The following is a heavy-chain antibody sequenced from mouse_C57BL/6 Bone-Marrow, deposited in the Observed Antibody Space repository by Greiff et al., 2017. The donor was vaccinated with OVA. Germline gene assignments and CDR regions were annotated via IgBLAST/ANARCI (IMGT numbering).Heavy chain of an antibody. CDR2: ISYDGSN. D-gene: IGHD2-10*02. V-gene: IGHV3-6*01. CDR1: GYSITSGYY. CDR3: ARSEGYGNYAMDY. J-gene: IGHJ4*01. Sequence: EVQLMESGPGLVKPSQSLSLTCSVTGYSITSGYYWNWIRQFPGNKLEWMGYISYDGSNNYNPSLKNRISITRDTSKNQFFLKLNSVTTEDTATYYCARSEGYGNYAMDYWGQGTSVTVSS.